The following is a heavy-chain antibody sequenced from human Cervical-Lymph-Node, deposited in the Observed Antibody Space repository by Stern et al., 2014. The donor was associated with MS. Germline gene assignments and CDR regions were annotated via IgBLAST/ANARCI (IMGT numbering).Heavy chain of an antibody. Sequence: EVQLVESGGGLVQPGGSLRLSCTPSGFSFNTYSLNWVRQAPGKGLEWLSYICSHGSSIYYADSVKGRFTISRDNVKNSLYLQMNILRAEDTAIYYCARGSWLGTGDNYYYYFGMDVWGQGTTVTVSS. CDR3: ARGSWLGTGDNYYYYFGMDV. CDR1: GFSFNTYS. CDR2: ICSHGSSI. J-gene: IGHJ6*02. D-gene: IGHD3-22*01. V-gene: IGHV3-48*01.